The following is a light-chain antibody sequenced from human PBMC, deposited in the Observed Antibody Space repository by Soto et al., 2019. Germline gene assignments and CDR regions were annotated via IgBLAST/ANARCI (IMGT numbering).Light chain of an antibody. Sequence: QSALTQSASVSGSPGQSITISCTGTSSDVGSYNLVSWYQQHPGKAPNLMIYEVSKRPSGVSNRFSGSKSGNTASLTISGLQDEDEADYYCCSYAGSSTWVFGGGTKVTVL. CDR1: SSDVGSYNL. CDR2: EVS. V-gene: IGLV2-23*02. CDR3: CSYAGSSTWV. J-gene: IGLJ3*02.